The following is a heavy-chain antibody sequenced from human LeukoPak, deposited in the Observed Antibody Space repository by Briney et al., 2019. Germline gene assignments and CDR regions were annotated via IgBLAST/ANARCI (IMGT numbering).Heavy chain of an antibody. CDR1: GFTVSSNY. CDR3: ARAGYYYDSSGYYFDY. CDR2: IYSGGST. Sequence: GGSLRLSCAASGFTVSSNYMSWVRQAPGKGLEWVSVIYSGGSTYYADSVKGRFTISRDNSKNTLYLQMNSLRAEDTAVYYCARAGYYYDSSGYYFDYWGQGTLVTVSS. J-gene: IGHJ4*02. V-gene: IGHV3-66*01. D-gene: IGHD3-22*01.